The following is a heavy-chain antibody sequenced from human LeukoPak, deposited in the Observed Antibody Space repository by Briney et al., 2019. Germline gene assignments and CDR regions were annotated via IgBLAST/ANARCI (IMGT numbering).Heavy chain of an antibody. CDR2: IIPIFGTA. CDR1: GGTFSSYA. CDR3: ASFVRSAGPSYYSYMDV. Sequence: SVKVSCKASGGTFSSYAISWVRQAPGQGLEWMGGIIPIFGTANYAQKFQGRVTITTDESTSTAYMELSSLRSEDTAVYYCASFVRSAGPSYYSYMDVWGKGTTVTVSS. J-gene: IGHJ6*03. V-gene: IGHV1-69*05. D-gene: IGHD2-21*01.